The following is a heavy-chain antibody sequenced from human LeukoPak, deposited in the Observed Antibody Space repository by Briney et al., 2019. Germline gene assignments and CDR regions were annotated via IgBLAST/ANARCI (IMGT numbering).Heavy chain of an antibody. CDR1: GHSISSGYY. CDR3: ARQHVARGIVVVPAAILFDP. Sequence: SETLSLTCAVSGHSISSGYYWGWIRQPPGKGLEWIGSIYHSGSTYYNPSLKSRVTISVDTSKNQFSLKLSSVTAADTAVYYCARQHVARGIVVVPAAILFDPWGQGTLVTVSS. D-gene: IGHD2-2*01. CDR2: IYHSGST. V-gene: IGHV4-38-2*01. J-gene: IGHJ5*02.